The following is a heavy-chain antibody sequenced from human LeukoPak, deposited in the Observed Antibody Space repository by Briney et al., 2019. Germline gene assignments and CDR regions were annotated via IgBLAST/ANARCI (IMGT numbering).Heavy chain of an antibody. V-gene: IGHV4-59*01. Sequence: SETLSLTCTVSGGSISAYYWNWIRQSPGKGLEWSGYIYHTGSTKHNPSLKSRVTISVDTSKNQFSLKLTSVTAADTAVYYCASLADWYYYDDSGYPLGAFDIWGQGTMVTVSS. D-gene: IGHD3-22*01. CDR2: IYHTGST. CDR3: ASLADWYYYDDSGYPLGAFDI. J-gene: IGHJ3*02. CDR1: GGSISAYY.